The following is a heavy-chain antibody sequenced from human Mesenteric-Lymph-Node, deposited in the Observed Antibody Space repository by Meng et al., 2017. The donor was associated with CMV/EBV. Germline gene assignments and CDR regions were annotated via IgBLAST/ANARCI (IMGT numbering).Heavy chain of an antibody. CDR3: ARDHSIAAVGREDY. J-gene: IGHJ4*02. D-gene: IGHD6-13*01. CDR2: INPNSGGT. V-gene: IGHV1-2*06. CDR1: GYTFTGYY. Sequence: KAAGYTFTGYYMHWVRQAPGQGLEWMGRINPNSGGTDYAQKFQGRVTMTRDTSISTVYMEVSRLTSDDTAMYYCARDHSIAAVGREDYWGQGTLVTVSS.